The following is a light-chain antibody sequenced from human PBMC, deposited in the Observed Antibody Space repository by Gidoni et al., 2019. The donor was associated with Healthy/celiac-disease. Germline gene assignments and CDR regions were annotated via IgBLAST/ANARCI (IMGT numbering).Light chain of an antibody. CDR2: GNS. CDR1: SSNIGAGYD. CDR3: QSYDSSLSVG. J-gene: IGLJ2*01. V-gene: IGLV1-40*01. Sequence: QSVLPQPPSVSGAPGQGVTISCTGSSSNIGAGYDVHWYQQLPVTAPKLLIYGNSNRPSGVPDRFSGSKSGTSASLAITGLQAEDEADYYCQSYDSSLSVGFGGGTKLTVL.